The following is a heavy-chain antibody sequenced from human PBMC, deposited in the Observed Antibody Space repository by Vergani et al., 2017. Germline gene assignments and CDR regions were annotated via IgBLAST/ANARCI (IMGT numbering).Heavy chain of an antibody. Sequence: QVQLVQSGAEVKKPGSSVKVSCKASGGTFSSYAINWVRQAPGQGLEWMGRIIPVFGTANYAQKFQGRVTITADESTSTAYMELSSLRSEDTAVYYCAXDTPGSGSYYWFDPWGQGTLVTVSS. CDR1: GGTFSSYA. J-gene: IGHJ5*02. CDR2: IIPVFGTA. CDR3: AXDTPGSGSYYWFDP. D-gene: IGHD1-26*01. V-gene: IGHV1-69*13.